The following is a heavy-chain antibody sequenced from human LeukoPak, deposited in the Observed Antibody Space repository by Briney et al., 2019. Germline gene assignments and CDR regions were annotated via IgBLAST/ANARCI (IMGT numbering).Heavy chain of an antibody. Sequence: GGSLRLSCAASGFTFSSYAMSWVRQAPGKGLEWVSAISLSSGNTYYADSVKGRFTISRDNSKNTLYLQMNSLRAEDTAVYYCAKTDGSGSYYENWGQGTLVTVSS. CDR1: GFTFSSYA. J-gene: IGHJ4*02. V-gene: IGHV3-23*01. CDR3: AKTDGSGSYYEN. CDR2: ISLSSGNT. D-gene: IGHD3-10*01.